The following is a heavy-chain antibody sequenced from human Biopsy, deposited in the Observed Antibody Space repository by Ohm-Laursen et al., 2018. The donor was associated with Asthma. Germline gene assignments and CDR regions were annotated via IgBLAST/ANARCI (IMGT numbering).Heavy chain of an antibody. CDR2: IYYSGTT. Sequence: SETLSLTCSLSSGSGGYMRSGNYYWGWIRQPPGKGLEWIGSIYYSGTTYYNPSLGSRVTVSADTSKNQFSQKLTSVTAADTAVYYCVRGSSSWHHGPFHYYYGLDVWGQGTTATVSS. CDR3: VRGSSSWHHGPFHYYYGLDV. V-gene: IGHV4-39*01. J-gene: IGHJ6*02. CDR1: SGSGGYMRSGNYY. D-gene: IGHD6-13*01.